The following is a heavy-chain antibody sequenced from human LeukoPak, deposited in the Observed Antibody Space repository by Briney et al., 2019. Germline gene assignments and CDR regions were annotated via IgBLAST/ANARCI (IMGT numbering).Heavy chain of an antibody. D-gene: IGHD2-8*01. V-gene: IGHV4-39*01. CDR1: GGSTSSSSYY. CDR2: IYYSGST. CDR3: ARLPPTKNAFDI. Sequence: SETLSLTCTVSGGSTSSSSYYWGWIRQPPGKGLEWIGSIYYSGSTYYNPSLKSRVTISVDTSKNQFSLKLSSVTAADTAVYYCARLPPTKNAFDIWGQGTMVTVSS. J-gene: IGHJ3*02.